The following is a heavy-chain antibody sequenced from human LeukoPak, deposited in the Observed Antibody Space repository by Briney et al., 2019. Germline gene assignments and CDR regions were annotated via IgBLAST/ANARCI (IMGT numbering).Heavy chain of an antibody. CDR2: VYHTGST. J-gene: IGHJ4*02. CDR1: GGSFSGYY. CDR3: ASHYYASSGSLFDS. D-gene: IGHD3-22*01. V-gene: IGHV4-34*01. Sequence: PSETLSLTCAVYGGSFSGYYWSWIRQPPGKGLEWIGSVYHTGSTYYHPSLKSRVTISLDTSKNQFSLRLTSVTAADTALYYCASHYYASSGSLFDSWGRGSLVTVSS.